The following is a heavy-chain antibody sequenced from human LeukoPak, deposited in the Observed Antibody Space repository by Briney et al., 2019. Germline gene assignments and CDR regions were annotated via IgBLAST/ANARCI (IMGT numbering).Heavy chain of an antibody. D-gene: IGHD3-10*01. J-gene: IGHJ4*02. Sequence: GGSLRLSCAASGFTFSSYGMHWVRQAPGKGLEWVAVIWYDGSNKYYADSVKGRFTISRDNSKNTLYLQMNSLRAEDTAVYYCARDPRGSGSSHWGQGTLVTVSS. CDR3: ARDPRGSGSSH. CDR2: IWYDGSNK. V-gene: IGHV3-33*01. CDR1: GFTFSSYG.